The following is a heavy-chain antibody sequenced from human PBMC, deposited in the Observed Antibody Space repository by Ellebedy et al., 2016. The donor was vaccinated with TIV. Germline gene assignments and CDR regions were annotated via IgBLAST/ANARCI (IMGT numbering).Heavy chain of an antibody. D-gene: IGHD4-17*01. CDR3: ARGHMTTVTTKMVEDWFDP. V-gene: IGHV3-66*01. CDR2: IYSGGST. Sequence: GGSLRLSCAASGFTVSSNYMSWVRQAPGKGLEWVSIIYSGGSTYYADSVKGRFTISRDNSKNTLYLQMNRLRAEDTAVYYCARGHMTTVTTKMVEDWFDPWGQGTLVTVSS. CDR1: GFTVSSNY. J-gene: IGHJ5*02.